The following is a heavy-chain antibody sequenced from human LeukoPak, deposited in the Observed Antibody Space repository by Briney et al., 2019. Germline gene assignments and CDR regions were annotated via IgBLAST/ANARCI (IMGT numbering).Heavy chain of an antibody. J-gene: IGHJ4*02. Sequence: ASVKVPCKASGYTFTGYYMHWVRQAPGQGLEWMGWINPNSGGTNYAQKFQGRVTMTRDTSISTAYMGLSRLRSDDTAVYYCARALGYYYDSSGYSRPPDYWGQGTLVTVSS. CDR1: GYTFTGYY. CDR3: ARALGYYYDSSGYSRPPDY. V-gene: IGHV1-2*02. CDR2: INPNSGGT. D-gene: IGHD3-22*01.